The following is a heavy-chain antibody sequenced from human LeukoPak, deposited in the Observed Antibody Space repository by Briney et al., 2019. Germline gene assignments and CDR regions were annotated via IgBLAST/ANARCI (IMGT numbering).Heavy chain of an antibody. J-gene: IGHJ4*02. CDR2: IYYSGST. Sequence: PSETLSLTCTVSGGSISSYYWSWIRQPPGKGLGWIGYIYYSGSTNYNPSLKSRVTISVDTSKNQFSLKLSSVTAADTAVYYCASSARRVTTTFDYWGQGTLVTVSS. CDR1: GGSISSYY. D-gene: IGHD4-17*01. CDR3: ASSARRVTTTFDY. V-gene: IGHV4-59*08.